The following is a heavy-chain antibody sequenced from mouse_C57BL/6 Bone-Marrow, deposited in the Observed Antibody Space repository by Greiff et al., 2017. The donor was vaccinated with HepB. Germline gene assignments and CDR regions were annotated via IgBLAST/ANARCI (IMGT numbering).Heavy chain of an antibody. D-gene: IGHD3-3*01. CDR2: IDPENGDT. CDR1: GFNIKDDY. CDR3: TTEGAFFDY. Sequence: QLQQSGAELVRPGASVKLSCTASGFNIKDDYMHWVKQRPEQGLEWIGWIDPENGDTEYASKFQGKATITADTSSNTAYLQLSSLTSEDTAVYYCTTEGAFFDYWGQGTTLTVSS. J-gene: IGHJ2*01. V-gene: IGHV14-4*01.